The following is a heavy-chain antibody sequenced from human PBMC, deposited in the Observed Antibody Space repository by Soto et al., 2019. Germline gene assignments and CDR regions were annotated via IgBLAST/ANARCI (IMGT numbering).Heavy chain of an antibody. CDR2: ISAYNGNT. CDR1: GYTFTSYG. CDR3: ARGLGRYYDSSGYPEYFQH. V-gene: IGHV1-18*01. J-gene: IGHJ1*01. Sequence: GASVKVSCKASGYTFTSYGISWVRQAPGQGLEWMGWISAYNGNTNYAQKLQGRVTMTTDTSTSTAYIELRSLRSDDTAVYYCARGLGRYYDSSGYPEYFQHWGQGTLVTVSS. D-gene: IGHD3-22*01.